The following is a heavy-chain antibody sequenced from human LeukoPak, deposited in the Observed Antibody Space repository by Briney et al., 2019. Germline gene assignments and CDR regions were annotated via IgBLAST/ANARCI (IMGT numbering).Heavy chain of an antibody. CDR2: ISAYNGNT. D-gene: IGHD3-9*01. CDR3: ARDEGYDILTGYYNVFWFDP. Sequence: ASVKVSCKASGYTFTSYGSSWVRQAPGQGLEWMGWISAYNGNTNYAQKLQGRVTMTTDTSTSTAYMELRSLRSDHTAVYYCARDEGYDILTGYYNVFWFDPWGQGTLVTVSS. CDR1: GYTFTSYG. V-gene: IGHV1-18*04. J-gene: IGHJ5*02.